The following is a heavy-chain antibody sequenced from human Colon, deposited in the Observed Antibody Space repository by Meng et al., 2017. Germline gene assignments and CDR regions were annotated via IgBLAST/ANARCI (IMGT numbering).Heavy chain of an antibody. CDR3: ARGPLDY. Sequence: VPLPGSGPGLVRHSETLSLTCTVTGGSVSSGSYYWGWIRQPPGKGLEWIGYIYYTGSTNYNPSLKSRVTISVDTSKNQFSLKLSSVTAADTAVYYCARGPLDYWGQGTLVTVSS. CDR2: IYYTGST. V-gene: IGHV4-61*01. CDR1: GGSVSSGSYY. J-gene: IGHJ4*02.